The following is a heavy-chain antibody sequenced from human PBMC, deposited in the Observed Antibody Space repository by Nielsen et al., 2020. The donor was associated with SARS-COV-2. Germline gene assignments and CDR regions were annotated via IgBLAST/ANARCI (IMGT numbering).Heavy chain of an antibody. J-gene: IGHJ6*02. CDR3: ARDGYSSSWDYYYGMDV. Sequence: GESLKISCAASGFTFSSYSMNWVRQAPGKGLEWVSSISSSSSYIYYADSVKGRFTISRDNAKNSLYLQMNSLRAEDTAVYYCARDGYSSSWDYYYGMDVWGQGTTVTVSS. CDR1: GFTFSSYS. V-gene: IGHV3-21*01. CDR2: ISSSSSYI. D-gene: IGHD6-13*01.